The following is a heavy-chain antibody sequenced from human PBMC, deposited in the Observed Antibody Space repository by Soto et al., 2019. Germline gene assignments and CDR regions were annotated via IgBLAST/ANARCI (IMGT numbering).Heavy chain of an antibody. D-gene: IGHD6-6*01. CDR2: IKQDGSEE. V-gene: IGHV3-7*04. J-gene: IGHJ4*02. CDR3: ARVKYSSSRDFDY. CDR1: GFTFNNYW. Sequence: EVQLVESGGGLVQAGGSLRLSCAASGFTFNNYWMSWVRQAPGKGLEWVANIKQDGSEEYYVDSVKGRFTISRDNAKSSLHLQMNRLRAEDTAVYYCARVKYSSSRDFDYWGQGTLVTVSS.